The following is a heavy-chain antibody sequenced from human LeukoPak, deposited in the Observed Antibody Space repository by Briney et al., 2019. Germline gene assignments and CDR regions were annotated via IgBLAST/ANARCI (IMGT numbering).Heavy chain of an antibody. CDR1: GDSVSSTSAA. Sequence: SQTLSLTCAISGDSVSSTSAAWNWIRQSPARGLEWLGRTFYRSKWKYDYAPSVKGRITVKPETSKNQFSLQLNSVTPEDTAVYYCARSSGWFDYWGQGILVTVSS. CDR3: ARSSGWFDY. J-gene: IGHJ4*02. D-gene: IGHD6-19*01. V-gene: IGHV6-1*01. CDR2: TFYRSKWKY.